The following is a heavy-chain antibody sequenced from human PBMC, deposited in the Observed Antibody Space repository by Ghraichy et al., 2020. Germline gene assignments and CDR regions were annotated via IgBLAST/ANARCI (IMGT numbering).Heavy chain of an antibody. CDR1: GFTFGDYA. J-gene: IGHJ4*02. V-gene: IGHV3-49*03. CDR3: TRAYYYDSSGYYIY. Sequence: GGSLRLSCTASGFTFGDYAMSWFRQAPGKGLEWVGFIRSKAYGGTTEYAASVKGRFTISRDDSKSIAYLQMNSLKTEDTAVYYCTRAYYYDSSGYYIYWGQGTLVTVSS. D-gene: IGHD3-22*01. CDR2: IRSKAYGGTT.